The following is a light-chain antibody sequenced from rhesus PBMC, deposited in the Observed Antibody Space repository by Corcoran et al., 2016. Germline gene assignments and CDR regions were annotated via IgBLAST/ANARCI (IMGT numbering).Light chain of an antibody. Sequence: QSVLTQPPSASGAPGQSVTISCSGGSSNIGFNYVYWYQHLSGRAPKLLIYNNNLRPSGVPARFSAAKFCPSASLAINWLQSDDEAEYYGAGFDGTLFGPVFGSGTKLTVL. CDR1: SSNIGFNY. V-gene: IGLV1-72*02. J-gene: IGLJ6*01. CDR3: AGFDGTLFGPV. CDR2: NNN.